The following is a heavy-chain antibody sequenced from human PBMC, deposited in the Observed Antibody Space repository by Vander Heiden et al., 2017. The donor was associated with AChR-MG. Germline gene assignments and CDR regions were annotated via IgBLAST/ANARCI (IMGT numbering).Heavy chain of an antibody. D-gene: IGHD2-8*02. J-gene: IGHJ1*01. CDR1: GFAFSSDW. Sequence: EVQLVESGGGLVQPGGSLRLSCAASGFAFSSDWLHWVRQAPGEGLVWVSRISPDGRSTTYAGSVKGRFTISRDNAKNTLYLQMNSLRAEDTAVYYCARDSTHCTGGVCYFQHWGQGTLVTVSS. CDR2: ISPDGRST. V-gene: IGHV3-74*01. CDR3: ARDSTHCTGGVCYFQH.